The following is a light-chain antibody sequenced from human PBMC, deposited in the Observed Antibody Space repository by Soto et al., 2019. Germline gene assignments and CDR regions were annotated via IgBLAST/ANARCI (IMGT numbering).Light chain of an antibody. V-gene: IGKV3-15*01. CDR1: QSVGGS. CDR3: QQYGTSEII. CDR2: GAS. Sequence: VMTQSPATLSVAPGEIGTLSCRASQSVGGSLAWYRQKPGQAPSLLVYGASTRATGIPARFSGSGSGTEFTLTISSLQSEDFAVFYCQQYGTSEIIFGQGTRLEIK. J-gene: IGKJ5*01.